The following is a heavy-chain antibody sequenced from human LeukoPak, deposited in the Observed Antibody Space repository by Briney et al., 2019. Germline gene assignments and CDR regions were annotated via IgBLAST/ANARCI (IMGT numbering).Heavy chain of an antibody. CDR3: ASYGDHAFGI. Sequence: GGSLRLSCAASGFTFSSYAMHWVRQAPGKGLEWVAVISYDGSNKYYADSVKGRFTISRDNSKNTLYLQMNSLRAEDTAVYYCASYGDHAFGIWGQGTMVTVSS. J-gene: IGHJ3*02. V-gene: IGHV3-30*04. CDR2: ISYDGSNK. D-gene: IGHD4-17*01. CDR1: GFTFSSYA.